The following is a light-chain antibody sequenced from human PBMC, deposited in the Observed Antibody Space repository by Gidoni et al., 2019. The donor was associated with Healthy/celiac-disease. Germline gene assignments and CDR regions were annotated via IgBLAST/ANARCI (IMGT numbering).Light chain of an antibody. CDR1: SLRSYY. CDR2: GKN. Sequence: PPVSVALGQTVRITCQGDSLRSYYASWYQQKPGQAPVLVIYGKNNRPSGIPDRFSGSSSGNTASLTITGAQAEDEADYYCNSRDSSGNHYVFGTGTKVTVL. J-gene: IGLJ1*01. V-gene: IGLV3-19*01. CDR3: NSRDSSGNHYV.